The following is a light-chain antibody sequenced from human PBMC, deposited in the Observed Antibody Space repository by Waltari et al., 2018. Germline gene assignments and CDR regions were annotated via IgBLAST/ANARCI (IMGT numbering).Light chain of an antibody. J-gene: IGKJ2*01. Sequence: DIQMTQSPSSLSASVGGRVTTTCQASQDISNYLNWYQQKPGKAPKLLIYDASNLETGVPSRFSGSGSGTDFTFTISSLQPEDIETYYCQQYDNLPYTFGQGTKLEIK. CDR2: DAS. CDR3: QQYDNLPYT. CDR1: QDISNY. V-gene: IGKV1-33*01.